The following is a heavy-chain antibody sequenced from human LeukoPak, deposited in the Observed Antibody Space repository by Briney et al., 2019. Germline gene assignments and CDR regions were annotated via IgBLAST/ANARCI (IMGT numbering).Heavy chain of an antibody. CDR1: VYRFTIYY. CDR3: ARDVDGEIIAATY. D-gene: IGHD2-15*01. J-gene: IGHJ4*02. Sequence: GASVTVSFTSSVYRFTIYYMHWVRQAPGQGLEWMGWINPDSGGTKYAQRFQGRVTMTRDTSIRTAYMELSGLRSDDTAVYYCARDVDGEIIAATYWGQGTLVTVSS. V-gene: IGHV1-2*02. CDR2: INPDSGGT.